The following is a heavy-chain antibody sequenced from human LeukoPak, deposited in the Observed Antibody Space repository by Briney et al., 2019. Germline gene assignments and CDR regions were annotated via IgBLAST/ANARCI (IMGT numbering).Heavy chain of an antibody. J-gene: IGHJ6*03. CDR1: GGSISSYY. Sequence: SETLSLTCTVSGGSISSYYWSWIRQPPGKGLEWIGYIYYSGSTYYNPSLKSRVTISVDTSKNQFSLKLSSVTAADTAVYYCARAVHYYMDVWGKGTTVTVSS. V-gene: IGHV4-59*08. CDR2: IYYSGST. CDR3: ARAVHYYMDV.